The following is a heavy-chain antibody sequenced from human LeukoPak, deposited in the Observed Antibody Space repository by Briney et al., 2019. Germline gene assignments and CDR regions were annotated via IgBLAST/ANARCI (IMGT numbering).Heavy chain of an antibody. Sequence: SETLSLTCTVSGGSISSSSYYWGWIRQPPGKGLEWIGSIYYSGSTYYNPSLKSRVTISVDTSKNQFSLRLSSVTAADTAVYYCARILKGGGGFDYWGQGTLVTVSS. D-gene: IGHD3-16*01. CDR2: IYYSGST. CDR1: GGSISSSSYY. J-gene: IGHJ4*02. CDR3: ARILKGGGGFDY. V-gene: IGHV4-39*01.